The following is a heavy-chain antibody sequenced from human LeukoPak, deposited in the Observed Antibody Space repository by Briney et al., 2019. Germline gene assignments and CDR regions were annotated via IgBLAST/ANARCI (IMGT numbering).Heavy chain of an antibody. CDR2: INPNSGGT. D-gene: IGHD4-17*01. J-gene: IGHJ4*02. CDR3: ARAVNYGDYLYYFDY. V-gene: IGHV1-2*02. Sequence: ASVKASCKASGYTFTGYYMNWVRQAPGQGLEWMGWINPNSGGTNYAQKFQGRVTMTRDTSISTAYMELSRLRSDDTAVYYCARAVNYGDYLYYFDYWGQGTLVTVSS. CDR1: GYTFTGYY.